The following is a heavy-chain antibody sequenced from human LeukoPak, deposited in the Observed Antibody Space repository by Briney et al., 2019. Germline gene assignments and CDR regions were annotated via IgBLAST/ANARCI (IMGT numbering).Heavy chain of an antibody. J-gene: IGHJ4*02. V-gene: IGHV3-30*01. CDR2: ISYDGSNK. CDR1: GFTFSSYA. Sequence: GGSLRLSCAASGFTFSSYAMHWVRQALGKGPEWVAVISYDGSNKYYADSVKGRFTISRDNSKNTLYLQMNSLRAEDTAVYYCARDSTYYYDSGSSGPHYFTPGAREPWSPSPQ. D-gene: IGHD3-10*01. CDR3: ARDSTYYYDSGSSGPHYFTP.